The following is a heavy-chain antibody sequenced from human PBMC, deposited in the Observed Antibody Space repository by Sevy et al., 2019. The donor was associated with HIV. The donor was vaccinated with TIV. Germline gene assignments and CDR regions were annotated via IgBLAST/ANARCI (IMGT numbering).Heavy chain of an antibody. D-gene: IGHD4-17*01. CDR2: IRSKAYGGTT. CDR3: TRVPLGGNGDHEADAFDI. Sequence: GGSLRLSCTASGFTFGDYAMSWFRQAPGKGLEWVGFIRSKAYGGTTEYAASVKGRFTISRDDSKSIAYLQMNSLKTEDTAVYYCTRVPLGGNGDHEADAFDIWGQGTMVTVS. V-gene: IGHV3-49*03. J-gene: IGHJ3*02. CDR1: GFTFGDYA.